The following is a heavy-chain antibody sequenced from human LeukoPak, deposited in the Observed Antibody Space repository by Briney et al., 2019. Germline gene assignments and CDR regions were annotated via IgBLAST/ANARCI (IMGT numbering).Heavy chain of an antibody. CDR2: INHSGST. CDR3: ARDLKGLDAFDI. Sequence: KPSETLSLTCAVYGGSFSGYYWSWIRQPPGKGLEWIGEINHSGSTNYNPSLKSRVTISVDTSKNQFSLKLSSVTAADTAVYYCARDLKGLDAFDIWGQGTMVTVSS. J-gene: IGHJ3*02. V-gene: IGHV4-34*01. CDR1: GGSFSGYY.